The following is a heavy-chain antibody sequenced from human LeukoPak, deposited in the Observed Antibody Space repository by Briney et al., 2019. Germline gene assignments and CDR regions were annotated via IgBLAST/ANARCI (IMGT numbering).Heavy chain of an antibody. CDR3: ARDPGYIAAAGNLDY. CDR2: TYYRSKWYN. J-gene: IGHJ4*02. V-gene: IGHV6-1*01. Sequence: SQTLSLTSAISGGSVSSNSAAWNWIRQSPSRGLEWLGRTYYRSKWYNDYAVSVKSRITINPDTSKNQFSLQLNSVTPEDTAVYYCARDPGYIAAAGNLDYWGQGTLVTVSS. D-gene: IGHD6-13*01. CDR1: GGSVSSNSAA.